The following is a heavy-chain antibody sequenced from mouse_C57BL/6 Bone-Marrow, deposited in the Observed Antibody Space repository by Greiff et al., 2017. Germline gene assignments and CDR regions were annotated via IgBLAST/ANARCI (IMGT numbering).Heavy chain of an antibody. CDR3: ARSGYYGSGYGGYFDV. V-gene: IGHV1-81*01. J-gene: IGHJ1*03. CDR2: IYPRSGNT. D-gene: IGHD1-1*01. CDR1: GYTFTSYG. Sequence: VQLQQSGAELARPGASVKLSCKASGYTFTSYGISWVKQRTGQGLEWIGEIYPRSGNTYYNEKFKGKATLTADKSSSTAYMELRSLTSEDSAVYFCARSGYYGSGYGGYFDVWGTGTTVTVSS.